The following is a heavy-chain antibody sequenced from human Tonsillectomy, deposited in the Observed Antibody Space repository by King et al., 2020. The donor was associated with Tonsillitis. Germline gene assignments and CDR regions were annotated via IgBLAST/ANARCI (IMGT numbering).Heavy chain of an antibody. CDR1: VFTFSSYG. CDR2: ILYDGRNK. V-gene: IGHV3-30*18. CDR3: AKDREYCSGGSCYSEDDY. D-gene: IGHD2-15*01. Sequence: HVQLVESGGGVVQPGRSLRLTCAASVFTFSSYGMHWIRHAPGKGLEWVAVILYDGRNKDYADSVKGRFTISRDNAKNTLYLQMKSLRAADTAVYYCAKDREYCSGGSCYSEDDYSGQGTLVTVSS. J-gene: IGHJ4*02.